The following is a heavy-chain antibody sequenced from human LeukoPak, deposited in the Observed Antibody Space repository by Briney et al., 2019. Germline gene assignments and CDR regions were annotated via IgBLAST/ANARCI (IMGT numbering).Heavy chain of an antibody. CDR2: ISGGGGST. CDR3: AKGGGGSPYYYGMDV. CDR1: GFTLSSYA. D-gene: IGHD2-15*01. J-gene: IGHJ6*02. Sequence: GGSLRLSCAASGFTLSSYAMSWVRQAPGKGLGWVSAISGGGGSTYYADSVKGRFTISRDNSKNTLYLQMNSLRAEDTAVYYCAKGGGGSPYYYGMDVWGQGTTVAVSS. V-gene: IGHV3-23*01.